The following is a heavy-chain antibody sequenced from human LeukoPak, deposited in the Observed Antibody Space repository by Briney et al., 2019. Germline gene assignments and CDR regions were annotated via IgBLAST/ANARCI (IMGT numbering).Heavy chain of an antibody. Sequence: AETLSLTCAVYGGSFSGYYGSWIRQPPGKGLEWRGEINQSGSTNYNPSLKRRVTISVDTSKNQFSLKLSSVTAADNAAYYCAGGRAYSSGYYGYWGQGTLVTVSS. D-gene: IGHD3-22*01. CDR2: INQSGST. CDR3: AGGRAYSSGYYGY. CDR1: GGSFSGYY. V-gene: IGHV4-34*01. J-gene: IGHJ4*02.